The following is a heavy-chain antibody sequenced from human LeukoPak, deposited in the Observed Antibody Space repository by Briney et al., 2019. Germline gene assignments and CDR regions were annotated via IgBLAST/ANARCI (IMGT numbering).Heavy chain of an antibody. V-gene: IGHV2-5*02. J-gene: IGHJ4*02. CDR2: IYWDDDK. D-gene: IGHD3-10*01. CDR1: GFSLSTSGVG. CDR3: VTMVRGVTIDY. Sequence: SGPTLVNPTQTLTLTCTFSGFSLSTSGVGVGWIRQPPGKALGWLALIYWDDDKRYSPSLKSRLTITKDTSKNQVVLTMTNMDPVDTATYYCVTMVRGVTIDYWGQGTLVTVSS.